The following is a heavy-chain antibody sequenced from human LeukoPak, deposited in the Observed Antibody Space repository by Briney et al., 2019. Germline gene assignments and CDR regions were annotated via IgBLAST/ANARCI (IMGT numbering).Heavy chain of an antibody. Sequence: SETLSLTCAVYGGSFSGYYWSWICQPPGKGLEWIGEINHSGSTNYNPSLKSRVTISVDTFRNQFSLKLTSVTAADTAIYYCAKSDYYGASDYWGQGTLVTVSS. J-gene: IGHJ4*02. V-gene: IGHV4-34*01. D-gene: IGHD3-10*01. CDR2: INHSGST. CDR3: AKSDYYGASDY. CDR1: GGSFSGYY.